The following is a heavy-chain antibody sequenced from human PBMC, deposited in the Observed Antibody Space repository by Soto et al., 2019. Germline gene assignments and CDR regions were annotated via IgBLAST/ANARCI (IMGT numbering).Heavy chain of an antibody. CDR2: ISDSGGST. CDR1: GFTFSNYA. J-gene: IGHJ4*02. D-gene: IGHD6-19*01. CDR3: AKYISGSSSW. Sequence: GGSLRLSCAASGFTFSNYAMSLVRQAPGKGLEWVSGISDSGGSTYYADSVKGRFTISRDNSKNTLYLQMNSLRVEDTALYYCAKYISGSSSWWGPGTLVTVS. V-gene: IGHV3-23*01.